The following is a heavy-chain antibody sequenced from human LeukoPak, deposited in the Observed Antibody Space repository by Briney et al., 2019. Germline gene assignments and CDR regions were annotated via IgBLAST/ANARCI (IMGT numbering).Heavy chain of an antibody. CDR1: GFTFSSYA. CDR3: ARDTEDDAFDI. Sequence: GGSLGLSCAASGFTFSSYAMHWVRQAPGKGLEWVAVISYDGSNKYYADSVKGRFTISRDNSKNTLYLQMNSLRAEDTAVYYCARDTEDDAFDIWGQGTMVTVSS. J-gene: IGHJ3*02. CDR2: ISYDGSNK. D-gene: IGHD4-11*01. V-gene: IGHV3-30*04.